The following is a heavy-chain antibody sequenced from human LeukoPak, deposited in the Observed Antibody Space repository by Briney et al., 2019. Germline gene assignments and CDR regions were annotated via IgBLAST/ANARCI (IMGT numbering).Heavy chain of an antibody. J-gene: IGHJ4*02. CDR1: GFTFSSYN. D-gene: IGHD1-7*01. V-gene: IGHV3-21*01. Sequence: GGSLRLSCTASGFTFSSYNMKWVRQAPGKGLEWVSSISTSSSYIYYADSVKGRFTISRDNAKNSLNLQMNSLRVEDTAVYYCARDRDWNSGFDYWGQGTLVTVSS. CDR2: ISTSSSYI. CDR3: ARDRDWNSGFDY.